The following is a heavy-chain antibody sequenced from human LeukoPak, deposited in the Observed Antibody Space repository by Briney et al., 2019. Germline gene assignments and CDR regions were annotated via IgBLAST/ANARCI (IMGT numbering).Heavy chain of an antibody. J-gene: IGHJ4*02. V-gene: IGHV4-59*08. CDR3: AMYASFFDY. D-gene: IGHD2-8*01. CDR2: IHYSGST. CDR1: GGSISGYY. Sequence: SETLSLTCTVSGGSISGYYWSWLRQPPGKGLEWIGYIHYSGSTNYNPSLKSRVTISLDTSKKQFFLRLSSVTAADTAVYYCAMYASFFDYCGQGTLVTVSS.